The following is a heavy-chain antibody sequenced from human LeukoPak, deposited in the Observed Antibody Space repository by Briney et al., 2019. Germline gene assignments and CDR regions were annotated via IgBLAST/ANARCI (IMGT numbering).Heavy chain of an antibody. V-gene: IGHV3-21*01. CDR1: GFTFSSYS. D-gene: IGHD1-1*01. Sequence: GGSLRLSCAASGFTFSSYSMNWVRQAPGKGLEWVSSISSSSSYIYYADSVKGRFTISRDNAKNSLYLQMNSLRAEDTAVYYCARVQRSRTNGSIDYWGQGTLVTVSS. J-gene: IGHJ4*02. CDR3: ARVQRSRTNGSIDY. CDR2: ISSSSSYI.